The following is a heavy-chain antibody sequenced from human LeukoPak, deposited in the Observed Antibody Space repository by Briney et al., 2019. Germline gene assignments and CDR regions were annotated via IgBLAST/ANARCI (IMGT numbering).Heavy chain of an antibody. CDR2: ISYDGSNK. J-gene: IGHJ4*02. V-gene: IGHV3-30*03. CDR3: ATEPLVSSGSY. D-gene: IGHD6-19*01. CDR1: GFTFSSYG. Sequence: QPGRSLRLSCAASGFTFSSYGMHWVRQAPGKGLEWVAVISYDGSNKYYADSVKGRFTISRDNSKNTLYLQMNSLRAEDTAVYYCATEPLVSSGSYWGQGTLVTVSS.